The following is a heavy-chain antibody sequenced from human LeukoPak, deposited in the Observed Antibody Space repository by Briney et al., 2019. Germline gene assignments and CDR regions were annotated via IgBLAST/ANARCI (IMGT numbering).Heavy chain of an antibody. J-gene: IGHJ3*02. CDR2: IYRAGDT. D-gene: IGHD3-10*01. CDR1: GFTLSTYD. V-gene: IGHV3-13*01. CDR3: SKEDAGSNDALDI. Sequence: GGSLRLSCAASGFTLSTYDMHWVRQPTGEGLEWVSIIYRAGDTYYPGSVKGRFTISRDNAKNSLYLQMNSLRAEDTAVYYCSKEDAGSNDALDIWGQGTMVTVSS.